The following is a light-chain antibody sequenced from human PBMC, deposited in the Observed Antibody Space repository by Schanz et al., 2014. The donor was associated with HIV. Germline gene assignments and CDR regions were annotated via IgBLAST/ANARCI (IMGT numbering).Light chain of an antibody. CDR3: HHHGSSRGT. CDR1: HSVSSN. CDR2: DAS. V-gene: IGKV3-20*01. J-gene: IGKJ4*01. Sequence: EIVLTQSPGTLSLSPGERATLSCRASHSVSSNLAWYQQRPGQSPRLVIYDASTRAPGIPARFSGSGSGTEFTLTISRLEPEDFAVYYCHHHGSSRGTFGGGTKVEIK.